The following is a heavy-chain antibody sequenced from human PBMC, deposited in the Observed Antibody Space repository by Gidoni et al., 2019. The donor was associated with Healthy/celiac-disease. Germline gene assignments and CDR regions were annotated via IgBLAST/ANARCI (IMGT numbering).Heavy chain of an antibody. D-gene: IGHD3-9*01. Sequence: EVQLVESGGGLVQPGGSLRLSCAASGFTFSSSDMHWVRQATGKGLAWVSAIGTAGDPYYPGSVKGRFTISRENAKNSLYLQMNSLRAGDTAVYYCARSITYYDILTGYRSDAFDIWGQGTMVTVSS. CDR3: ARSITYYDILTGYRSDAFDI. CDR2: IGTAGDP. V-gene: IGHV3-13*05. J-gene: IGHJ3*02. CDR1: GFTFSSSD.